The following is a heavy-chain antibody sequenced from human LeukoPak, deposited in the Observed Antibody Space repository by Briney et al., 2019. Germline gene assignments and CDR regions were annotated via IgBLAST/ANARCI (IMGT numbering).Heavy chain of an antibody. D-gene: IGHD5-12*01. V-gene: IGHV1-18*01. Sequence: ASVKVSCKASGYTFTSYGISWVRQAPGQGHEWMGWVSAYNGNTNYAQKLQGRVTMTTDTSTSTAYMELRSLRSDDTAVYYCARENGYSGYDYGWFDYWGQGTLVTVSS. CDR3: ARENGYSGYDYGWFDY. CDR1: GYTFTSYG. J-gene: IGHJ4*02. CDR2: VSAYNGNT.